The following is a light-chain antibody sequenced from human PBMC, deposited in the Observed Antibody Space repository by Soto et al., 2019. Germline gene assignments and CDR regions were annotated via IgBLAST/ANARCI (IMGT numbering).Light chain of an antibody. CDR1: QSVSGNY. CDR2: AVA. Sequence: DIVLTQSPGTLSLSPGERATLSCRASQSVSGNYFAWYQQKPGQAPRLLIYAVAGSATGIPDRFSGSGSGTDFTITISRLEPEDFAVYYCQQYGSSPGTFGQGTKLEIK. J-gene: IGKJ2*01. V-gene: IGKV3-20*01. CDR3: QQYGSSPGT.